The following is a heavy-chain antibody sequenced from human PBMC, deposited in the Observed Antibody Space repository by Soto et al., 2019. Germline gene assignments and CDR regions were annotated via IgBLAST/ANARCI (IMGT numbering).Heavy chain of an antibody. CDR2: ISIYNGNT. V-gene: IGHV1-18*04. CDR3: ARSPMAPEPVDH. CDR1: GYPFSSHG. J-gene: IGHJ4*02. D-gene: IGHD3-10*01. Sequence: QVQLVQSGAEVKMPGASVKVSCKASGYPFSSHGFTWVRQAPGQGLERMGWISIYNGNTHYAQKFQRRLALTTDESTSTAYLELTSLTSDDTAVYYCARSPMAPEPVDHWRQGTLVIISS.